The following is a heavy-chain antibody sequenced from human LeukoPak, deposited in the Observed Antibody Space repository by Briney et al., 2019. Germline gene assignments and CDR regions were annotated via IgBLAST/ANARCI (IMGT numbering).Heavy chain of an antibody. CDR1: GGFISSSSYY. CDR3: ARLRGLEMATISYFDY. D-gene: IGHD5-24*01. CDR2: IYYSGST. Sequence: LDTLSLTCTVSGGFISSSSYYWGWLRQPRGKGLAWKGSIYYSGSTYYDPSLKSRVTISVDTSKNQFSLKLSSVTAADTAVYYCARLRGLEMATISYFDYWGQGTLVTVSS. V-gene: IGHV4-39*01. J-gene: IGHJ4*02.